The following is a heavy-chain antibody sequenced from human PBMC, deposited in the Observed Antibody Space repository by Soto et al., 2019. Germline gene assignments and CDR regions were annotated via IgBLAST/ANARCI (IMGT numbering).Heavy chain of an antibody. J-gene: IGHJ4*02. V-gene: IGHV3-30*18. Sequence: GGSLRLSCAASGFTFSSYGMHWVRQAPGKGLEWVAVISYDGSNKYYADSVKGRFTISRDNSKNTLYLQMNSLRAEDTAVYYCAKDKTYGDYVVSYFDYWGQGTLVTVSS. CDR3: AKDKTYGDYVVSYFDY. D-gene: IGHD4-17*01. CDR1: GFTFSSYG. CDR2: ISYDGSNK.